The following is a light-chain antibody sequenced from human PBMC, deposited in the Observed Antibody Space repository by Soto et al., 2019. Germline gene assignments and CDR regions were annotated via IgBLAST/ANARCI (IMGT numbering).Light chain of an antibody. J-gene: IGKJ2*01. CDR2: DAS. Sequence: EIVLTQSPATLSLSPGETATLSCRASQSVSNYLAWYQQKPGQAPRLRIYDASNRATGIPARFSGSGSGTDFTLTISSLEPEDFAVYYCQQRSNWPPYTFGQGTKLEI. V-gene: IGKV3-11*01. CDR1: QSVSNY. CDR3: QQRSNWPPYT.